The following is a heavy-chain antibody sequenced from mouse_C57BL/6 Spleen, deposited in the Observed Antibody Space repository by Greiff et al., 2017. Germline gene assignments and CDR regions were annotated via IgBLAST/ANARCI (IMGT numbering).Heavy chain of an antibody. CDR3: TSSSYEAMDY. Sequence: QVQLQRSGAELVRPGASVTLSCKASGYTFTDYEMHWVKQTPVHGLEWIGAIDPETGGTAYNQKFKGKAILTADKSSSTAYMELRSLTSEDSAVYYCTSSSYEAMDYWGQGTSVTVSS. D-gene: IGHD1-1*01. CDR2: IDPETGGT. V-gene: IGHV1-15*01. CDR1: GYTFTDYE. J-gene: IGHJ4*01.